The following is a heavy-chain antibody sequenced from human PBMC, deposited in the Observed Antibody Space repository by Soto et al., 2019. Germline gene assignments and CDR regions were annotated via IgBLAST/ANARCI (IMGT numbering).Heavy chain of an antibody. CDR1: GGTFSSYA. CDR2: IIPIFGTA. D-gene: IGHD6-13*01. Sequence: SVKVSCKASGGTFSSYASSLVRQAPGQGLEWMGGIIPIFGTANYAQKFQGRVTITADESTSTAYMELSSLRSEDTAVYYCARDRVAAALDYSGQGTLVPVSS. J-gene: IGHJ4*02. CDR3: ARDRVAAALDY. V-gene: IGHV1-69*13.